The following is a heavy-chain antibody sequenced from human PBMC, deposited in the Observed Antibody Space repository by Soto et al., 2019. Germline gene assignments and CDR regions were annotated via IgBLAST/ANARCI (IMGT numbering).Heavy chain of an antibody. V-gene: IGHV1-2*04. CDR3: ARVGYNSSGPLAWYFDH. Sequence: QVQLVQSGAEVKKPGASVKVSCKASGYTFSSYYMNWVRQAPGQGLEWMGWINPNSGGTNYAQKFQGWVTMTRDTSISAAYMELSRLRSDETAVYYCARVGYNSSGPLAWYFDHWGRGTLVTVSS. D-gene: IGHD6-19*01. J-gene: IGHJ2*01. CDR1: GYTFSSYY. CDR2: INPNSGGT.